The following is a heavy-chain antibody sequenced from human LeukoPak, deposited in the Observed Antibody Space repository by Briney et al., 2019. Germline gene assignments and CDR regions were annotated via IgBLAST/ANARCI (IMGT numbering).Heavy chain of an antibody. V-gene: IGHV1-46*01. D-gene: IGHD4-23*01. CDR3: ARDNSIGGRGWWFDP. CDR1: GYTFTSYY. J-gene: IGHJ5*02. CDR2: INPSGGST. Sequence: ASVKVSCKASGYTFTSYYMHWVRQAPGQGLEWMGIINPSGGSTSYAQKFQGRVIMTRDMSTTTDYMELSSLRSEDTAVYYCARDNSIGGRGWWFDPWGQGTLVTVSS.